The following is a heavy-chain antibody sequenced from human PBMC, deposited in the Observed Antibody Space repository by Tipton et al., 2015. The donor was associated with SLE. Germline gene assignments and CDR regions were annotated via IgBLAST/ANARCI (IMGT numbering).Heavy chain of an antibody. CDR3: AKKGSTYAGSGKYYYLDH. Sequence: SLRLSCVASGFSFDTYAMAWVRQAPGKGLEWVSVINYSADYTYYAESMKGRFTISRDNSKRTLFLQMSNLRADDTAVYYCAKKGSTYAGSGKYYYLDHWGQGTLVTVSS. D-gene: IGHD2-2*01. CDR1: GFSFDTYA. J-gene: IGHJ4*02. V-gene: IGHV3-23*01. CDR2: INYSADYT.